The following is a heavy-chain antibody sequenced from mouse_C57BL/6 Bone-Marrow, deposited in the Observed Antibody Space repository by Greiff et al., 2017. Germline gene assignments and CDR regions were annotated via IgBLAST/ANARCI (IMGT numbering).Heavy chain of an antibody. V-gene: IGHV1-50*01. CDR1: GYTFTSYW. CDR2: IDPSDSYT. Sequence: QVQLKQPGAELVKPGASVKLSCKASGYTFTSYWMQWVKQRPGQGLEWIGEIDPSDSYTNYNQKFKGKATLTVDTSSSTAYMQLSSLTSEDSAVYYCARGTYGNYVSYAMDYWGQGTSVTVSS. D-gene: IGHD2-1*01. CDR3: ARGTYGNYVSYAMDY. J-gene: IGHJ4*01.